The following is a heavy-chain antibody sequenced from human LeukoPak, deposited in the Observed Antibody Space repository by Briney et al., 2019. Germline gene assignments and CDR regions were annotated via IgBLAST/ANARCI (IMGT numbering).Heavy chain of an antibody. Sequence: GGSLRLSCAASGFAFSNYAMSWVRQAPGKGLVWVSRIASDGSSTTYADSVKGRFSISRDNAKNTLYLQMNSLRVEDTAVYYCARGRPHGNDYWGQGTLVTVSS. V-gene: IGHV3-74*01. J-gene: IGHJ4*02. D-gene: IGHD4-23*01. CDR2: IASDGSST. CDR1: GFAFSNYA. CDR3: ARGRPHGNDY.